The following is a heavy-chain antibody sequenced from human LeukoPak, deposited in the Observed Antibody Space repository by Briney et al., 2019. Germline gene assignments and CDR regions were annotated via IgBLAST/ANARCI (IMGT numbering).Heavy chain of an antibody. D-gene: IGHD1-14*01. CDR2: IYHSGST. CDR1: GYSISSGYY. V-gene: IGHV4-38-2*02. CDR3: ARIRGGGTIFDY. J-gene: IGHJ4*02. Sequence: SETLSLTCTVSGYSISSGYYWGWSRQPPGKGLEWIGSIYHSGSTYYNPSLKSRVTISVDTSKNQFSLKLSSVTAADTAVYYCARIRGGGTIFDYWGQGTLVTVSS.